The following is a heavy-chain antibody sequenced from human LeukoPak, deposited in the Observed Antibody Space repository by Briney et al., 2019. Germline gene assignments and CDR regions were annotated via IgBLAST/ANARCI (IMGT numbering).Heavy chain of an antibody. Sequence: PSETLSLTCAVYGGSFSGYYWSWIRQPPGKGLEWIGEINHSGSTNYNPSLKSRVTISVDTSKNQFSLKLSSVTAADTAVYYCARRPRLWWDIVIVPAATTRGRALDYWGQGTLVTVSS. J-gene: IGHJ4*02. CDR1: GGSFSGYY. CDR2: INHSGST. D-gene: IGHD2-2*01. CDR3: ARRPRLWWDIVIVPAATTRGRALDY. V-gene: IGHV4-34*01.